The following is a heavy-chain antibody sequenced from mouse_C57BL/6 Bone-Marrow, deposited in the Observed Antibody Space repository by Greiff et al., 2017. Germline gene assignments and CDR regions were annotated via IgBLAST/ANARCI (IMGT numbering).Heavy chain of an antibody. Sequence: VQLQQSGAELARPGASVTLSCKASGYTFTDYEMHWVKQTPVHGLEWIGAIDPETGGTAYNQKFKGKAILTADTSSSTAYMELRSLTSEDSAVYYCTRKCYYYGSSFAYWGQGTLVTVSA. D-gene: IGHD1-1*01. CDR2: IDPETGGT. V-gene: IGHV1-15*01. CDR1: GYTFTDYE. J-gene: IGHJ3*01. CDR3: TRKCYYYGSSFAY.